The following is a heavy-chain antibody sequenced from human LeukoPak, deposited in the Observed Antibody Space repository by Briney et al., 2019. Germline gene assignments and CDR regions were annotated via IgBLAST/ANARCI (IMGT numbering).Heavy chain of an antibody. CDR1: GFTFSSYG. Sequence: PGGSLRLSCAASGFTFSSYGMHWVRQAPGKGLEWVAVISYDGSNKYYADSVKGRFTISRDNSKNTLYLQMNSLRAEDTAVYYCAKDSLRVVVAAAADYWGQGTLVTVSS. D-gene: IGHD2-15*01. V-gene: IGHV3-30*18. CDR3: AKDSLRVVVAAAADY. CDR2: ISYDGSNK. J-gene: IGHJ4*02.